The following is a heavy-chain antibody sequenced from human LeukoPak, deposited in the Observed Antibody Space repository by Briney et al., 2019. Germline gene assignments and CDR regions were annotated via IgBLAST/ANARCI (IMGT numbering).Heavy chain of an antibody. D-gene: IGHD3-22*01. CDR2: ISAYNGNT. Sequence: ASVKVSCKASGYTFTSYGISWVRQAPGQGLEWMGWISAYNGNTNYAQKLQGRVTMTTDTSTSTAYMELRSLRSDDTAVYYCARDSAGVVVITSGDFDCWGQGTLVTVSS. J-gene: IGHJ4*02. V-gene: IGHV1-18*01. CDR1: GYTFTSYG. CDR3: ARDSAGVVVITSGDFDC.